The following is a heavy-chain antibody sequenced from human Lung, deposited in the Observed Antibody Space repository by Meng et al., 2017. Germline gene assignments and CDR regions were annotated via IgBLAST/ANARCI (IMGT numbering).Heavy chain of an antibody. V-gene: IGHV3-15*01. Sequence: EGQLVESVGGLVKPGGSLCLSCVASGFSFTDAWMSWVRQAPGKGLEWVGRIKSNSDGGTTDYAAPVKGRFTISRDDSKNTLYLQMNSLITEDTVVYFCATGAAAADHWGQGTLVTVSS. J-gene: IGHJ4*02. CDR2: IKSNSDGGTT. CDR3: ATGAAAADH. D-gene: IGHD6-13*01. CDR1: GFSFTDAW.